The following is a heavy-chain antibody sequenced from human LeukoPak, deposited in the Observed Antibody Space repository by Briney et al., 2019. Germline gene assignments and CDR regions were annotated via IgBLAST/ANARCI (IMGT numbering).Heavy chain of an antibody. Sequence: GGSLRLSCAASGFTFSSYNMNWVRQSPGRGLEWVSSISSSGSYIYYSDSVKGLFTISRDNAKNSLYLQMSSLRAEDTAVYFCARELVGWNYFYYYYMDVWGKGTTVTGSS. CDR1: GFTFSSYN. CDR2: ISSSGSYI. D-gene: IGHD6-6*01. J-gene: IGHJ6*03. V-gene: IGHV3-21*01. CDR3: ARELVGWNYFYYYYMDV.